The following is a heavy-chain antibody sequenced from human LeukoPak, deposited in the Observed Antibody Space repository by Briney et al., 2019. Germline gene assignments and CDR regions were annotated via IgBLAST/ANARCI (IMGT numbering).Heavy chain of an antibody. CDR1: GFTFDDYA. CDR3: AKDNKVVGYYYYYMDV. CDR2: ISWNSGSI. Sequence: GGSLRLSCAASGFTFDDYAMHWVRQAPGKGLEWVSGISWNSGSIGYADSVKGRFTISRDNAKNSLYLQMNSLRAEDTALYYRAKDNKVVGYYYYYMDVWGKGTTVTVSS. D-gene: IGHD2-15*01. V-gene: IGHV3-9*01. J-gene: IGHJ6*03.